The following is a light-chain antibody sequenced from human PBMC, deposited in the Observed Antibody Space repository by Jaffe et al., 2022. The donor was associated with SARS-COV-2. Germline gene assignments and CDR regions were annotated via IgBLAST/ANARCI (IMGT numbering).Light chain of an antibody. CDR2: KAS. CDR1: QSIDSW. CDR3: QQYHAYST. J-gene: IGKJ1*01. V-gene: IGKV1-5*03. Sequence: DIQMTQSPSTLSASVGDRVTITCRASQSIDSWLAWYQQKPGKAPKLLIYKASNLESGVPSRFSGSGSGAEFTLTISSLQPDDFATYYCQQYHAYSTFGQGTKVEIK.